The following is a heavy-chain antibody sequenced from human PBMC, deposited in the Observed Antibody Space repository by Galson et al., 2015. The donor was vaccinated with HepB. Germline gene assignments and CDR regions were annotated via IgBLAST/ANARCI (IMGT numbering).Heavy chain of an antibody. CDR1: GDSVSSNSAA. D-gene: IGHD3-22*01. CDR2: THYRFKWYY. Sequence: CAISGDSVSSNSAAWNWIRQSPSRGLEWLGRTHYRFKWYYDYAVSVKSRITINPDISKNQFSLQLNSVTPEDTAVYYCARNVYYDTSGYYYKPGWIDPWGQGTLVTVSS. V-gene: IGHV6-1*01. J-gene: IGHJ5*02. CDR3: ARNVYYDTSGYYYKPGWIDP.